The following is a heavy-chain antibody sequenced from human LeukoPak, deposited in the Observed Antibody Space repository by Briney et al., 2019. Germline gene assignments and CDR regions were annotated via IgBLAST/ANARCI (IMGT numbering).Heavy chain of an antibody. CDR3: ASFPTTVADDYSDY. CDR2: ISSSGSTI. D-gene: IGHD4-17*01. CDR1: GFTFSSYE. Sequence: GGSLRLSCAASGFTFSSYEMNWVRQAPGKGLEWVSYISSSGSTIYYADSVKGRFTISRDNAKNSLYLQMNSLRAEDTAVYYCASFPTTVADDYSDYWGQGTLVTVSS. V-gene: IGHV3-48*03. J-gene: IGHJ4*02.